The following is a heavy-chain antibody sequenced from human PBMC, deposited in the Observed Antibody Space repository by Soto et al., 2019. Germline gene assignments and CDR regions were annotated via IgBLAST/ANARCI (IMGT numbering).Heavy chain of an antibody. J-gene: IGHJ4*02. D-gene: IGHD3-3*01. CDR2: ISAYNGNT. Sequence: VSLRCPFQPSGYTLTSARSIWVRQAPAQGLEWMGWISAYNGNTNYAQKLQGRVTMTTDTSTSTAYMELRSLRSDDTAVYYCARLTPHAFRCLEWSKPGHLEYWGQGTRVTV. V-gene: IGHV1-18*04. CDR3: ARLTPHAFRCLEWSKPGHLEY. CDR1: GYTLTSAR.